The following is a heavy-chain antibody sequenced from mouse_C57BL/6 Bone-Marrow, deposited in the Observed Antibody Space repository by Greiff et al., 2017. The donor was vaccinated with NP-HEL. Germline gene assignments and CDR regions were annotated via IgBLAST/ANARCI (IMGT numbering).Heavy chain of an antibody. CDR1: GYTFTDYN. CDR3: ARTGYTRDYFDY. Sequence: EVQLQQSGPELVKPGASVKMSCKASGYTFTDYNMHWVKQSHGKSLEWIGYINPNNGGTSYNQKFKGKATLTVNKSSSTAYMELRSLTSEDSAVYYCARTGYTRDYFDYWGQGTTLTVSS. V-gene: IGHV1-22*01. J-gene: IGHJ2*01. D-gene: IGHD3-2*02. CDR2: INPNNGGT.